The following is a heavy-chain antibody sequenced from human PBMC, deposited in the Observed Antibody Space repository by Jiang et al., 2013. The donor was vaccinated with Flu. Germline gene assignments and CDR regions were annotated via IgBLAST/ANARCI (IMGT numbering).Heavy chain of an antibody. J-gene: IGHJ6*02. CDR3: AREGIIAVAGRGMDV. D-gene: IGHD6-19*01. Sequence: GSGLVKPSETLSLTCTVSGGSISSYYWSWIRQPPGKGLEWIGYIYYSGSTNYNPSLKSRVTISVDTSKNQFSLKLSSVTAADTAVYYCAREGIIAVAGRGMDVWGQGTTGHRLL. CDR2: IYYSGST. V-gene: IGHV4-59*01. CDR1: GGSISSYY.